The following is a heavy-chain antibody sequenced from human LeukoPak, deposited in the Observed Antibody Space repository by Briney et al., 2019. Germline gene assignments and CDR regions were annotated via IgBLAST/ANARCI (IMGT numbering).Heavy chain of an antibody. J-gene: IGHJ4*02. V-gene: IGHV3-53*05. D-gene: IGHD3-22*01. CDR3: ARALDSSGYYYQPFDY. CDR1: EFTVSTYY. CDR2: IYSDGST. Sequence: GSLRLSCAASEFTVSTYYMNWVRRAPGKGLEWVSVIYSDGSTYYAGSVKGRFTISRDNSKNTLYLQMNSLRAEDTAVYYCARALDSSGYYYQPFDYWGQGTLVTVSS.